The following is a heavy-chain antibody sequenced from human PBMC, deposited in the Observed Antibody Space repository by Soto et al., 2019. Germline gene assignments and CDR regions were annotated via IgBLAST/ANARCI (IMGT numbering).Heavy chain of an antibody. V-gene: IGHV3-30*18. Sequence: PGGSLRLSCAASGFTFRSYAMHWVRQAPGKGLEWVAVISYDDGSNKHYGDSVKGRFTISRDNSKNTMYLQMNTLRVEDTGVYYCAKDKAGDFWSTSTLDSWGQGTLVTVSS. CDR3: AKDKAGDFWSTSTLDS. CDR1: GFTFRSYA. D-gene: IGHD3-3*01. J-gene: IGHJ4*02. CDR2: ISYDDGSNK.